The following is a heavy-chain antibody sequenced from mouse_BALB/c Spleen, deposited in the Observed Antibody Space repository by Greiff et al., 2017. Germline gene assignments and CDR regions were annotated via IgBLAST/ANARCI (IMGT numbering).Heavy chain of an antibody. CDR1: GFTFSSFG. CDR3: ARSSYGNYESVYGYAMDY. D-gene: IGHD2-1*01. Sequence: EVQLVESGGGLVQPGGSRKLSCAASGFTFSSFGMHWVRQAPEKGLEWVAYISSGSSTIYYADTVKGRFTISRDNPKNTLFLQMTSLRSEDTAMYYCARSSYGNYESVYGYAMDYWGQGTSVTVSS. CDR2: ISSGSSTI. J-gene: IGHJ4*01. V-gene: IGHV5-17*02.